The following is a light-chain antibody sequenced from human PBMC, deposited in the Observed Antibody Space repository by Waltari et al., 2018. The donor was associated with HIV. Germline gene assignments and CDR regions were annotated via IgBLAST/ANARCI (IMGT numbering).Light chain of an antibody. CDR3: QQYHNIPRT. J-gene: IGKJ1*01. CDR2: WPS. Sequence: DIVMTQSPDSLAVSLGERATINCKSSHSLLSYPSYKEFLAWYQQNPGPRPKLIHHWPSTRGAGVPERFSGSGSGTDFTLTSSRLPAEDVATYYCQQYHNIPRTFGRGTKVEIK. CDR1: HSLLSYPSYKEF. V-gene: IGKV4-1*01.